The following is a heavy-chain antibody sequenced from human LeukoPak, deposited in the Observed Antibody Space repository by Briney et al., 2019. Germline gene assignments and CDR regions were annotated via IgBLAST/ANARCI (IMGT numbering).Heavy chain of an antibody. CDR2: IYYSGST. Sequence: PSETLSLTCTVSGGSISSYYWGWIRQPPGKGLEWIGSIYYSGSTYYNPSLKSRVTISVDTSKNQFSLKLSSVTAADTAVYYCARHPIAAAGNFLDYWGQGTLVTVSS. J-gene: IGHJ4*02. CDR1: GGSISSYY. D-gene: IGHD6-13*01. V-gene: IGHV4-39*01. CDR3: ARHPIAAAGNFLDY.